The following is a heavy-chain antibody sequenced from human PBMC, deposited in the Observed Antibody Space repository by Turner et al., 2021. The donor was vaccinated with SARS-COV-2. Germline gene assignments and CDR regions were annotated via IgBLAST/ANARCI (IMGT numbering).Heavy chain of an antibody. CDR1: GFTFDDYA. CDR3: AKDTGNSWGDYFDY. CDR2: ISWNSGSM. V-gene: IGHV3-9*01. Sequence: EVQLVESGGGLVQPGRSLRLSCAASGFTFDDYAMHWVRQAPGKGLEWVSGISWNSGSMGYADSVKGRITISRDNAKNSLYLQMNSLRAEDTAFYYCAKDTGNSWGDYFDYWGQGTLVTVSS. D-gene: IGHD1-7*01. J-gene: IGHJ4*02.